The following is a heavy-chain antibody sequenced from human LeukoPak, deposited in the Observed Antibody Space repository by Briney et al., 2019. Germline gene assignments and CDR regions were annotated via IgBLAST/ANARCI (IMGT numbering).Heavy chain of an antibody. J-gene: IGHJ6*03. D-gene: IGHD2-8*01. Sequence: SETLSLTCTVSGGSISSSSYYWGWIRQPPGKGLEWIGSIYYSGSTYYNPSLKSRVTISVDTSKNQFSLKLSSVTAADTAVYYCARQMVYYYYYMDVWGKGTTVTVSS. CDR3: ARQMVYYYYYMDV. CDR1: GGSISSSSYY. CDR2: IYYSGST. V-gene: IGHV4-39*07.